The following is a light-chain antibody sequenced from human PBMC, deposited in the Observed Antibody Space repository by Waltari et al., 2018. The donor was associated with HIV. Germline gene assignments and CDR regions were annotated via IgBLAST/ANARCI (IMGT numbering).Light chain of an antibody. CDR2: GNN. Sequence: QSVLTQPPSVSGAPGQRVTFSCTGSSSNIGAGYDVHWSPQLPGTAPKLLIYGNNNRPSGVPDRFSGSKSGTSASLAITGLQAEDEADYYCQSYDSSLSGSWVFGGGTKLTVL. V-gene: IGLV1-40*01. J-gene: IGLJ3*02. CDR1: SSNIGAGYD. CDR3: QSYDSSLSGSWV.